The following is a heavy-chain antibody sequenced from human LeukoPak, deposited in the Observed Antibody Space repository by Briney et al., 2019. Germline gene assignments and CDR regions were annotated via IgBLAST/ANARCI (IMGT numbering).Heavy chain of an antibody. CDR2: INHSGST. Sequence: SETLSLTCAVYGGSFSGYYWSWIRQPPGKGLEWTGEINHSGSTNYNPSPKSRVTTSVDTSKSQFSLKLSSVTAADTAVYYCARGSDIVVVVAAGTPYYFDFWGQGTLVSVSS. CDR3: ARGSDIVVVVAAGTPYYFDF. V-gene: IGHV4-34*01. D-gene: IGHD2-15*01. J-gene: IGHJ4*02. CDR1: GGSFSGYY.